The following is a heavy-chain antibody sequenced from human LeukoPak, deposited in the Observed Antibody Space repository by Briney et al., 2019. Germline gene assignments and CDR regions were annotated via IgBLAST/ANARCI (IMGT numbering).Heavy chain of an antibody. J-gene: IGHJ4*02. CDR1: GFTFSSYS. V-gene: IGHV3-21*01. CDR2: ISSSSSYI. D-gene: IGHD2-21*02. CDR3: ARAAPYCGGDCYSSPFDY. Sequence: PGGSLRLSCAASGFTFSSYSMNWVRQAPGKGLEWVSSISSSSSYIYYADSVKGRFTISRDNAKNSLYLQMNSLRAEDTAVYYCARAAPYCGGDCYSSPFDYWGQGTLVTVSS.